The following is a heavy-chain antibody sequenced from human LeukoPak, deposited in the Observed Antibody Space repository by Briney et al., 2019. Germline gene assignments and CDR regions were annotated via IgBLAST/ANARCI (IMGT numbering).Heavy chain of an antibody. CDR1: GGSISSYY. CDR2: IYTSGST. V-gene: IGHV4-4*07. Sequence: PSETLSLTCTVSGGSISSYYWSWVRQPAGKGLEWIGRIYTSGSTNYNPSLKSRVTMSVDTSKNQFSLKPSSVTAADTAVYYCAREHAGSYYYYGMDAWGQGTTVTVSS. CDR3: AREHAGSYYYYGMDA. D-gene: IGHD1-14*01. J-gene: IGHJ6*02.